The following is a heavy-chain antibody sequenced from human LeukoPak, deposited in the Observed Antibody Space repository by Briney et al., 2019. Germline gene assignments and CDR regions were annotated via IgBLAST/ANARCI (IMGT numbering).Heavy chain of an antibody. CDR1: GGSFSGYY. Sequence: PSGTLSLTCAVYGGSFSGYYWSWIRQPPGKGLEWIGEINHSGSTNYNPSLKSRVTISVDTSKNQFSLKLSSVTAADTAVYYCARYVVYGSGKYYFDYWGQGTLVTVSS. J-gene: IGHJ4*02. V-gene: IGHV4-34*01. CDR3: ARYVVYGSGKYYFDY. D-gene: IGHD3-10*01. CDR2: INHSGST.